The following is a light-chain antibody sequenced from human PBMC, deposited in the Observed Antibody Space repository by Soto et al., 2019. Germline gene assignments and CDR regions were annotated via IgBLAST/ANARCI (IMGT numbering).Light chain of an antibody. Sequence: EIDLTQSPCFLSASVGDRATLTCRASQSVSSSYLAWYQQQPGHAHRLLNYGSCCRGTGIPGSFSGSGASTYFTLTSSRLEPDFVAYYCYQQNSNSEAFGQGTKVDIK. CDR1: QSVSSSY. J-gene: IGKJ1*01. CDR3: QQNSNSEA. CDR2: GSC. V-gene: IGKV3-20*01.